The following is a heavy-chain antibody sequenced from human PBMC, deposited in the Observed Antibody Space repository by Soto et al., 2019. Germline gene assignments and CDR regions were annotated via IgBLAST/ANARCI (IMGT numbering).Heavy chain of an antibody. Sequence: EVQLVESGGGLVQPGGSLRLSCAASGFTFSSYWMNWVRQAPGKGLEWVASIKRDGSEKYHMASVKGRFTISRDNAKNSVYLQMNSLRDEDTAVYYCARNTFAAEDYWGRGTLVSVSS. J-gene: IGHJ4*02. CDR3: ARNTFAAEDY. D-gene: IGHD3-16*01. CDR2: IKRDGSEK. CDR1: GFTFSSYW. V-gene: IGHV3-7*01.